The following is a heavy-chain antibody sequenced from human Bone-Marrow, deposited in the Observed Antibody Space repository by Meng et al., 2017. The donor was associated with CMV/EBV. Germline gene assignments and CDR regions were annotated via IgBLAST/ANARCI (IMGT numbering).Heavy chain of an antibody. CDR1: RYTFSNFY. V-gene: IGHV1-46*01. D-gene: IGHD3-9*01. Sequence: SCKASRYTFSNFYMHGVRQGPGQGLEWMGVFNPNGGTTAYAQRFQGRVTMTGDTSTSTVYMEVHSLRSEDTAMYFCAAKIEITYFDLWGQGTLVTVSS. CDR2: FNPNGGTT. CDR3: AAKIEITYFDL. J-gene: IGHJ4*02.